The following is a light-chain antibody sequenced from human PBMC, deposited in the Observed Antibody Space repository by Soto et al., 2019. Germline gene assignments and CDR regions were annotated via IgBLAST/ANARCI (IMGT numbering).Light chain of an antibody. J-gene: IGKJ1*01. Sequence: IVLTQSPGTLSLSPWERAILSCRASQSVSSSYLAWYRQKPGQAPSLLIYGASSRATGIPDRFSGGGSGTDFTLTISRLEPEDFAVYYCQQYGDSPRTFGQGTKVDIK. CDR2: GAS. CDR1: QSVSSSY. CDR3: QQYGDSPRT. V-gene: IGKV3-20*01.